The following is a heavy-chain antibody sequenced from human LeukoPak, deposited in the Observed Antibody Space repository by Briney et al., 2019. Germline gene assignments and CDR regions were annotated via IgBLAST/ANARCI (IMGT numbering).Heavy chain of an antibody. CDR3: ARSLYYFDY. Sequence: PSETLSLTCAVHGGSFSGYYWSWIRQPPGKGLEWIGEINHSGSTNYNPSLKSRVTVSVDTSKNQFSLKLSSVTAADTAVYYCARSLYYFDYWGQGTLVTVSS. CDR1: GGSFSGYY. V-gene: IGHV4-34*01. CDR2: INHSGST. J-gene: IGHJ4*02.